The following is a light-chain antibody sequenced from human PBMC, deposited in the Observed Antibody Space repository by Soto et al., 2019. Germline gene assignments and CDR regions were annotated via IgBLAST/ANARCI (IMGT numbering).Light chain of an antibody. CDR2: DAS. CDR1: QSVNTN. J-gene: IGKJ4*01. V-gene: IGKV3-15*01. Sequence: EIVMTQSPATLSVSPGERATLSCRASQSVNTNLAWYQQKPGQAPRPLISDASTRATGIPARFSGSGSGTEFTLTISSLQSEDFAVYYCQQYNNWPQLTFGGGTKVDIK. CDR3: QQYNNWPQLT.